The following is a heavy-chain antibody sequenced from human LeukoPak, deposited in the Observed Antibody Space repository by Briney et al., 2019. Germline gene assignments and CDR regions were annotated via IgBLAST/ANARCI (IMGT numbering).Heavy chain of an antibody. J-gene: IGHJ4*02. Sequence: QPGGSLRLSCAASGFTFANYAMHWVRQAPGKGLEWLSIISWNSGYIGYADSVKGRFTISRDNAKKSLDLQMNSLRAEDTAFYYCAKVRGTYSSGYVFAYWGQGTVVTVSS. D-gene: IGHD6-19*01. CDR3: AKVRGTYSSGYVFAY. CDR1: GFTFANYA. CDR2: ISWNSGYI. V-gene: IGHV3-9*01.